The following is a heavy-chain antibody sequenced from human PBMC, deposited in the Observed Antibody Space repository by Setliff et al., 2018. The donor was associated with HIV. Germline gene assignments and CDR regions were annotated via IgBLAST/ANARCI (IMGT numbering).Heavy chain of an antibody. CDR2: IYTSGST. D-gene: IGHD6-19*01. CDR1: GGSISSGIYS. J-gene: IGHJ6*02. V-gene: IGHV4-61*02. CDR3: AREWLVLNYYYYGMDV. Sequence: PSETLSLTCTVSGGSISSGIYSWSWIRQSAEKGLELIGRIYTSGSTNYNPSLKSRVTISVDTSKNQFSLKLSSVTAADTAVYYCAREWLVLNYYYYGMDVWGQGTTVTVSS.